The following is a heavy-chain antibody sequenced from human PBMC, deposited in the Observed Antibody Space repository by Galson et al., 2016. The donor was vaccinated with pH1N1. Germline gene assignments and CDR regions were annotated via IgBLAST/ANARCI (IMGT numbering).Heavy chain of an antibody. V-gene: IGHV1-2*06. CDR2: VDPKTGGT. J-gene: IGHJ4*01. Sequence: SVKVSCKASGYRFRDYYVRWVRQAPGHGLEWIGRVDPKTGGTKYGQNFEGRVTISSDTSITTGYMELTRLKSDDTALYYCVRVEGRAAAGTTDGGQGTLVTVSS. CDR1: GYRFRDYY. D-gene: IGHD6-13*01. CDR3: VRVEGRAAAGTTD.